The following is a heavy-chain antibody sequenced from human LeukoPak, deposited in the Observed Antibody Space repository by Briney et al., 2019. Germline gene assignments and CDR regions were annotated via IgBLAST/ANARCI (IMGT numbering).Heavy chain of an antibody. CDR3: AREAYCGGSSCFAVNYMDV. CDR1: GSGFTFSEFW. J-gene: IGHJ6*03. CDR2: IKGDGSET. Sequence: TGGSLRLSCVASGSGFTFSEFWMGWVRQAPGERLEWVANIKGDGSETYYVDSVKGRFTISRDNVKNSVYLQMNSLTADDTSLYRCAREAYCGGSSCFAVNYMDVWGKGTTVTVSS. V-gene: IGHV3-7*01. D-gene: IGHD2-2*01.